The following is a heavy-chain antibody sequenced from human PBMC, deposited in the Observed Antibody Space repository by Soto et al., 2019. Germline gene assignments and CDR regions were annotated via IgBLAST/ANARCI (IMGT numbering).Heavy chain of an antibody. J-gene: IGHJ5*02. CDR3: ARRGGYYYGSGSSLFSYWFDP. Sequence: QLQLQESGPGLVKPSETLSLTCTVSGGSISSSSYYWGWIRQPPGKGLEWIGSIYYSGSTYYNPSLKSRVTISVDTSKNQFSLKLSSVTAADTAVYYCARRGGYYYGSGSSLFSYWFDPWGQGTLVTVSS. D-gene: IGHD3-10*01. V-gene: IGHV4-39*01. CDR1: GGSISSSSYY. CDR2: IYYSGST.